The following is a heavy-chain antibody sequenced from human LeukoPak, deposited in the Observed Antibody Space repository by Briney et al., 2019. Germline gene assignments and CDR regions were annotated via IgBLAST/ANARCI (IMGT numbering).Heavy chain of an antibody. CDR2: IKSKTDGGTT. CDR3: TTVISPNRQSRWGYFQH. J-gene: IGHJ1*01. Sequence: PGGSLRLSCAASGFTFSNAWMSWVRQAPGKGLEWVGRIKSKTDGGTTDYAAPVKGRFTISRDDSKNTLYLQMNCLKTEDTAVYYCTTVISPNRQSRWGYFQHWGQGTLVTVSS. V-gene: IGHV3-15*01. D-gene: IGHD3-16*01. CDR1: GFTFSNAW.